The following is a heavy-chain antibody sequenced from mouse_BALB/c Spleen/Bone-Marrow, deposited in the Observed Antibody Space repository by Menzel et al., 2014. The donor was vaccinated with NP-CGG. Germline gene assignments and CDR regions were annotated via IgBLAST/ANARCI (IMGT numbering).Heavy chain of an antibody. D-gene: IGHD1-2*01. CDR2: IDPENGDT. CDR3: NAQNYGYGAWFAY. V-gene: IGHV14-4*02. CDR1: GFNIKDYY. Sequence: VQLKHSGAELVRSGASVKLSCTASGFNIKDYYMHWVKQRPEQGLEWIGWIDPENGDTEYAPKFQGKATMTADTSSNTAYLQLSSLTSEDTAVYYCNAQNYGYGAWFAYWGRGTLVTVSA. J-gene: IGHJ3*01.